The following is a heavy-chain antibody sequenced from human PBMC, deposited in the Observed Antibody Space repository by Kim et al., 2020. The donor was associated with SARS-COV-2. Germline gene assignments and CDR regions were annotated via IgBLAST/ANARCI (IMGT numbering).Heavy chain of an antibody. J-gene: IGHJ5*02. D-gene: IGHD3-10*01. CDR3: ASFRSYGSGSYSQNWFDP. Sequence: GRFTISRDNAKNSLYLQMNSLRAEDTAVYYCASFRSYGSGSYSQNWFDPWGQGTLVTVSS. V-gene: IGHV3-11*06.